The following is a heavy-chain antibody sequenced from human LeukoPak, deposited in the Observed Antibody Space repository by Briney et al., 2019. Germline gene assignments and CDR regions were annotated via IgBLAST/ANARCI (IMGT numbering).Heavy chain of an antibody. CDR3: AKGEGSSWYYYMDV. V-gene: IGHV3-9*01. D-gene: IGHD6-13*01. CDR1: GFTFDDYA. Sequence: PGGSLRLSCAASGFTFDDYAMHWVRQAPGKGLEWVSGISWNSGSIGYADSVKGRFTISRDNAKNSLYLQMNSLRAEGTALYYCAKGEGSSWYYYMDVWGKGTTVTVSS. CDR2: ISWNSGSI. J-gene: IGHJ6*03.